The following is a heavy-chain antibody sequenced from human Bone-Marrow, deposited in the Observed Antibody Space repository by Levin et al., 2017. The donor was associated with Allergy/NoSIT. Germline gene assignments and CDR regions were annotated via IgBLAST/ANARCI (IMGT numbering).Heavy chain of an antibody. CDR2: IKEDGSEK. V-gene: IGHV3-7*01. CDR1: GFTFSNSW. J-gene: IGHJ5*02. D-gene: IGHD5-24*01. CDR3: ARDQFRRATIGARWFDP. Sequence: PGGSLRLSCAASGFTFSNSWMSWVRQAPGKGLEWVANIKEDGSEKYYVDSAKGRFTISRDDAKNSLYVQMNSLRAEDTAVYYCARDQFRRATIGARWFDPWGQGTLVTVSS.